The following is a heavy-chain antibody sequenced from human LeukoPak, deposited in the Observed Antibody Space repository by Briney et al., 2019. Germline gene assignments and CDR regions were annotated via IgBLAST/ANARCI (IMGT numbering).Heavy chain of an antibody. CDR3: AKDSGYTSSWYFGDY. Sequence: GGSLRLSCAASGFTFSSYGMHWVRQAPGKGLEWVAFIRYDGSNKYYVDSVKGRFTISKDNSKNTLYLQMNSLRAEDTAVYYCAKDSGYTSSWYFGDYWGQGTLVTVSS. D-gene: IGHD6-13*01. V-gene: IGHV3-30*02. CDR1: GFTFSSYG. CDR2: IRYDGSNK. J-gene: IGHJ4*02.